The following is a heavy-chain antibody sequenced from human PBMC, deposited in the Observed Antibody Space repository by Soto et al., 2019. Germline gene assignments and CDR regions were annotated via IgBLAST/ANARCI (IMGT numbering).Heavy chain of an antibody. V-gene: IGHV3-23*01. CDR2: ISGSGVST. D-gene: IGHD1-26*01. J-gene: IGHJ4*02. Sequence: EVQLLESGGGLVQPGGSLRLSCAASGFTFSSYAMRWVRQAPVKGLEWVSAISGSGVSTYYADSVKGRFTISRDNSKNTLYLQMNSLRGEDPAVYYCARRGSGSYYSYWGQGTLVNVSS. CDR3: ARRGSGSYYSY. CDR1: GFTFSSYA.